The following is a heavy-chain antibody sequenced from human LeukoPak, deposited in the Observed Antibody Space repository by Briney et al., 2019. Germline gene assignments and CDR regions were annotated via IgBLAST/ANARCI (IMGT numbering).Heavy chain of an antibody. CDR3: AKWGDYDILTGYYVSDF. V-gene: IGHV3-23*01. Sequence: GGSLRLFCAASGFIFRNYAMSWVRQAPGKGLEWVSAITGSGDTTYYADSVEGRFTISRDNSKSTLYVEMNTLRAEDTAVYYCAKWGDYDILTGYYVSDFWGQGTLVTVSS. CDR1: GFIFRNYA. J-gene: IGHJ4*02. CDR2: ITGSGDTT. D-gene: IGHD3-9*01.